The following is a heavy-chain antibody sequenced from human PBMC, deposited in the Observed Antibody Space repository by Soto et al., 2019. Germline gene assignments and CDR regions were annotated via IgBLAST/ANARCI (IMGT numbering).Heavy chain of an antibody. J-gene: IGHJ4*02. CDR2: IKSKTDGGTT. Sequence: GGSLRLSCAASGFTFSNAWMNWVRQAPGKGLEWVGRIKSKTDGGTTDYAAPVKGRFTISRDDSKNTLYLQMNSLKTEDSAVYYCTTDPVTMIVVVPSSGWGQGTLVTVSS. CDR3: TTDPVTMIVVVPSSG. D-gene: IGHD3-22*01. V-gene: IGHV3-15*07. CDR1: GFTFSNAW.